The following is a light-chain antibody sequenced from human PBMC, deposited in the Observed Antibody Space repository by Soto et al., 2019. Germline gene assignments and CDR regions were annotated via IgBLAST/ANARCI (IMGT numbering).Light chain of an antibody. CDR2: GAS. Sequence: EIVMTQSPATLSVSPGERATLSCRASQSVSSNLAWYQQKPGQAPNLLIYGASTRATGIPARFSGSGSGTEVTLTISSLQSEDFAVYYCQQYNNWPRTFGQGTKVEIK. V-gene: IGKV3-15*01. CDR1: QSVSSN. J-gene: IGKJ1*01. CDR3: QQYNNWPRT.